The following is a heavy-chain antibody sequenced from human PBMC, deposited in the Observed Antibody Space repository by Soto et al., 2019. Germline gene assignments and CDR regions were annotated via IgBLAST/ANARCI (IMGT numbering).Heavy chain of an antibody. J-gene: IGHJ4*02. CDR1: GFTFTKSG. D-gene: IGHD6-13*01. CDR3: AKAGLSDSPSAIDY. Sequence: PGGSLRLSCAASGFTFTKSGMSWVRQAPGKGLEWVAGIGGSGRKTYYADSVKGRFSISRDNSKNSLFLQMNSLSADDTAIYYCAKAGLSDSPSAIDYWGLGTLGTVS. CDR2: IGGSGRKT. V-gene: IGHV3-23*01.